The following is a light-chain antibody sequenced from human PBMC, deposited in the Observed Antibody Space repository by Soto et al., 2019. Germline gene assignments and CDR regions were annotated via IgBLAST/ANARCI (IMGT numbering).Light chain of an antibody. J-gene: IGKJ5*01. CDR1: QSISSY. V-gene: IGKV1-39*01. Sequence: DIQMTQSPSSLSVSVGGRVTITCRASQSISSYLNWYQQKPGKAPKLLIYAASSLQSGVPSRFSGSGSGTDFTLTISSLQPEDFATYYCQQSYSTLGTFGQGTRLENK. CDR2: AAS. CDR3: QQSYSTLGT.